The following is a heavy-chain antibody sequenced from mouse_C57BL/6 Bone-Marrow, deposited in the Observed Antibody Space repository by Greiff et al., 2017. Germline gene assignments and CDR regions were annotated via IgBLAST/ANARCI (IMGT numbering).Heavy chain of an antibody. CDR3: VTPGTWFAY. D-gene: IGHD4-1*01. CDR1: GFSFNTYA. J-gene: IGHJ3*01. V-gene: IGHV10-1*01. CDR2: IRSKSNNYAT. Sequence: EVKLMESGGGLVQPKGSLKLSCAASGFSFNTYAMNWVRQAPGKGLEWVARIRSKSNNYATYYADSVKDRFTISRDDSESMLYLQMNNLKTEDTAMYYCVTPGTWFAYWGQGTLVTVSA.